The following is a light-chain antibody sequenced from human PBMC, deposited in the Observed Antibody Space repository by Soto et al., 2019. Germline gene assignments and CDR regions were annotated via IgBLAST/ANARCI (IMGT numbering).Light chain of an antibody. CDR3: QHYNYWPYT. J-gene: IGKJ2*01. V-gene: IGKV3-15*01. CDR2: GAS. Sequence: EIVMTQPPATLSVSPGERATLSCRASQSVSSDLAWYHQKPGQAPRLLIYGASTRATGIPARFSGSGSGTDFTLTISSLQSEDFAVYYCQHYNYWPYTFGQGTKVDIK. CDR1: QSVSSD.